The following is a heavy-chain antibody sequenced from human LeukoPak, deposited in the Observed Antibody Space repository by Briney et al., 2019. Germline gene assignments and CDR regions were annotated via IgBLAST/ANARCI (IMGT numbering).Heavy chain of an antibody. CDR1: GFTFSSYA. CDR2: ISYDGSNK. Sequence: GGSLRLSCAASGFTFSSYAMHWVRQAPGKGLEWVAVISYDGSNKYYADSVKGRFTISRDNSKNTLYLQMNSLRAEDTAVYYCARDIVVLDMDVWGKGTTVTISS. D-gene: IGHD2-15*01. J-gene: IGHJ6*03. V-gene: IGHV3-30*04. CDR3: ARDIVVLDMDV.